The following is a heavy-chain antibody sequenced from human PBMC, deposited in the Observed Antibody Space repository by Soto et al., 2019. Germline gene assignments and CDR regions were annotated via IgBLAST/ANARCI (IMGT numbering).Heavy chain of an antibody. Sequence: GGYLRLSCAASGFTFSSYAMSWVRQAPGKGLEWVSAISGSGGSTYYADSVKGRFTISRENSKNTLYLQMNSLRAEDTAVYYCAKAHLTGDEGVLEAFDIWGQGPIVTVSS. J-gene: IGHJ3*02. CDR2: ISGSGGST. D-gene: IGHD7-27*01. CDR1: GFTFSSYA. V-gene: IGHV3-23*01. CDR3: AKAHLTGDEGVLEAFDI.